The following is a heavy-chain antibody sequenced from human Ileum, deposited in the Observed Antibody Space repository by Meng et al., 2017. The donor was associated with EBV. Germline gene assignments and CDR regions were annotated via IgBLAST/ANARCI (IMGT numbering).Heavy chain of an antibody. V-gene: IGHV4-30-2*01. CDR1: GGSISSNGYS. CDR3: ARGGDGSPYFDY. Sequence: QLQLQESGSGLVKPSETLSLTCAVSGGSISSNGYSWSWIRQPTGKGLEWLGYIYYSGTAFYNPSLKSRVTISLDRSKSQFYLKLISVTAADTAVYYCARGGDGSPYFDYWGQGALVTVSS. J-gene: IGHJ4*02. D-gene: IGHD5-24*01. CDR2: IYYSGTA.